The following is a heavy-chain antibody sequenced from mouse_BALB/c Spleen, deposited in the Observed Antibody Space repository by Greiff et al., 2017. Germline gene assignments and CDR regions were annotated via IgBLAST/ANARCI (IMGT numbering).Heavy chain of an antibody. D-gene: IGHD1-2*01. J-gene: IGHJ4*01. CDR2: ISTYYGDA. CDR1: GYTFTDYA. Sequence: QVHVKQSGAELVRPGVSVKISCKGSGYTFTDYAMHWVKQSHAKSLEWIGVISTYYGDASYNQKFKGKATMTVDKSSSTAYMELARLTSEDSAIYYCAREEYYGYSAMDYWGQGTSVTVSS. V-gene: IGHV1S137*01. CDR3: AREEYYGYSAMDY.